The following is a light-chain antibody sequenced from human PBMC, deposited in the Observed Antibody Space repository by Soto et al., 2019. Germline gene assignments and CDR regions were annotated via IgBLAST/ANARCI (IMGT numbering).Light chain of an antibody. J-gene: IGKJ4*01. Sequence: EVVLTQSPATLSLSPGERATLSCRASQSIGKFLVWYRQKPGQAPRLLIYDASNRAPGAPDRFGGSGSGTDFTLTINSLEAEDFAVYYWQQRTIWPPVFGVGTKVEIK. V-gene: IGKV3-11*01. CDR3: QQRTIWPPV. CDR1: QSIGKF. CDR2: DAS.